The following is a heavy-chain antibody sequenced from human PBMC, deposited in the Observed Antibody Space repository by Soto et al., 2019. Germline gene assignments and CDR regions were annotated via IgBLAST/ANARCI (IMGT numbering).Heavy chain of an antibody. Sequence: QVQLVQSGAEVKKPGASVKVSCKASGYTFTSYAMHWVRQAPGQRLEWMGWINAGNGNTKYSQKFQGRVTITRDTSASNAHMELSSLRSEETAVYYCARGPGGPDGPGDYWGQGTLVTVSS. J-gene: IGHJ4*02. CDR2: INAGNGNT. V-gene: IGHV1-3*01. D-gene: IGHD2-15*01. CDR1: GYTFTSYA. CDR3: ARGPGGPDGPGDY.